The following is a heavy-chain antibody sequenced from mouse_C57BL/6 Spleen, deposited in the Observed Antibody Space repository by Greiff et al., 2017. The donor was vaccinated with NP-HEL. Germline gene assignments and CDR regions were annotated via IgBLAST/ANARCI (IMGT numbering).Heavy chain of an antibody. J-gene: IGHJ2*01. CDR1: GFTFSSYA. V-gene: IGHV5-4*01. CDR2: ISDGGSYT. Sequence: EVHLVESGGGLVKPGGSLKLSCAASGFTFSSYAMSWVRQTPEKRLEWVATISDGGSYTYYPDNVKGRFTISRDNAKNNLYLQMSHLKSEDTAMYYCARDRETTEGVDYWGQGTTLTVSS. D-gene: IGHD1-1*01. CDR3: ARDRETTEGVDY.